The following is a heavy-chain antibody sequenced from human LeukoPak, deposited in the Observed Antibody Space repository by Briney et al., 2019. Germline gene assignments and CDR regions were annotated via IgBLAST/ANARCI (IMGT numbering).Heavy chain of an antibody. CDR1: GYTFTSYD. J-gene: IGHJ2*01. D-gene: IGHD5-24*01. Sequence: ASVKVSCKASGYTFTSYDINWVRQAAGQGLEWMGWMTPNSGHTAYAQKFQGRVTITRNTSITTAYMELSSLRSEDTAVYYCARGRDAYNFGHFDLWGRGALVTVSS. CDR2: MTPNSGHT. CDR3: ARGRDAYNFGHFDL. V-gene: IGHV1-8*03.